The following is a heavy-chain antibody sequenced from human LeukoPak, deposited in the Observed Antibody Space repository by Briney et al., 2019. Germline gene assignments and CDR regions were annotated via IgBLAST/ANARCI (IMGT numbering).Heavy chain of an antibody. CDR3: ARDWCSGGSCYSDY. CDR1: GFTFSSYA. Sequence: GGSLRLSCAASGFTFSSYAMSWVRQAPGKGLEWVSAISGSGGGTYYADSVKGRFTISRDNSKNTLYLQMNSLRAEDTAVYYCARDWCSGGSCYSDYWGQGTLVTVSS. CDR2: ISGSGGGT. V-gene: IGHV3-23*01. D-gene: IGHD2-15*01. J-gene: IGHJ4*02.